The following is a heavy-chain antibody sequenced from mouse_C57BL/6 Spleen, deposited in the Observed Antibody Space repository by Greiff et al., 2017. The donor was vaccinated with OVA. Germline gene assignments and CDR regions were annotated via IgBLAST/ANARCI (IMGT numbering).Heavy chain of an antibody. V-gene: IGHV1-53*01. CDR1: GYTFTSYW. CDR3: ARARYGSSYYAMAY. J-gene: IGHJ4*01. Sequence: QVQLKQPGTELVKPGASVKLSCKASGYTFTSYWMHWVKQRPGQGLEWIGNINPSNGGTNYNEKFKSKATLTLDKSSSTAYMQLSSLTSEDSAVYYSARARYGSSYYAMAYWGQGTSVTVSS. D-gene: IGHD1-1*01. CDR2: INPSNGGT.